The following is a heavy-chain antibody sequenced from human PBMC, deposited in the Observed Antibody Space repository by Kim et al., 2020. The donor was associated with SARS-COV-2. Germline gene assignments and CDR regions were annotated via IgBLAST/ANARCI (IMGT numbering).Heavy chain of an antibody. CDR3: ASHPNPRYGMDV. Sequence: YYADSVKGRFTIARDNSKNTLYLQMNSLRAEDTAVYYCASHPNPRYGMDVWGQGTTVTVSS. J-gene: IGHJ6*02. V-gene: IGHV3-23*01.